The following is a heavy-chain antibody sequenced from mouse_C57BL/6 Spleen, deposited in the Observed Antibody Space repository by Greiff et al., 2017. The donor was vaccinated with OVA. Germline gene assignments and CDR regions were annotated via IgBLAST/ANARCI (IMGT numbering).Heavy chain of an antibody. CDR2: IYPGSGST. Sequence: QVQLQQPGAELVKPGASVKMSCKASGYTFTSYWITWVKQRPGQGLEWIGDIYPGSGSTNYNEKFKSKATLTVDTSSSTAYMQLSSLTSEDSAVYYCARRDSSVLYCAMDYWGQGTSVTVSS. CDR1: GYTFTSYW. D-gene: IGHD3-2*02. J-gene: IGHJ4*01. V-gene: IGHV1-55*01. CDR3: ARRDSSVLYCAMDY.